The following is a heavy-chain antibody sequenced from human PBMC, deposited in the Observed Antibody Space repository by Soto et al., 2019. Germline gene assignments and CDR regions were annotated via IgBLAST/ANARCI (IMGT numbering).Heavy chain of an antibody. CDR3: ARVEVRGVNNYYYGMDV. D-gene: IGHD3-10*01. J-gene: IGHJ6*02. V-gene: IGHV2-5*02. CDR2: IYWDDDK. CDR1: GFSLSTSGVG. Sequence: SGPTLVNPTQTLTLTCTFSGFSLSTSGVGVGWIRQPPGKALEWLALIYWDDDKRYSPSLKSRLTITKDTSKNQVVLTMTNMDPVDTATYYCARVEVRGVNNYYYGMDVWGQGTTVTVSS.